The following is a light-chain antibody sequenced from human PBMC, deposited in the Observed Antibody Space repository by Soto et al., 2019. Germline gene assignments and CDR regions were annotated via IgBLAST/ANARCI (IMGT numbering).Light chain of an antibody. CDR2: DES. V-gene: IGKV1-39*01. CDR1: QNIKKY. J-gene: IGKJ4*01. Sequence: DIRTTQSPFSLSASVGDRVTITCRASQNIKKYLNWYQHKLGEAPKLLIYDESNLQGGVPSRFSGSGSGTDFTLNISSLQPEDFATYYCQQRYSIPLTFGGGTKVEIK. CDR3: QQRYSIPLT.